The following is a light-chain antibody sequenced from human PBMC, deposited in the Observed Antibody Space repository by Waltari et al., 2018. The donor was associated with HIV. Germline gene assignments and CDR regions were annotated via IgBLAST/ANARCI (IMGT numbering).Light chain of an antibody. CDR1: QSVSNNY. CDR3: QQYGGSSFT. CDR2: GAS. Sequence: EIVLTQSPGTLSLSPGERATLSCRASQSVSNNYLAWYQQKPGQAPRLRIDGASSSATGIPDRFSGSGSGTDFTLTISRLEPEDFAVYYCQQYGGSSFTFGPGTKVDIK. J-gene: IGKJ3*01. V-gene: IGKV3-20*01.